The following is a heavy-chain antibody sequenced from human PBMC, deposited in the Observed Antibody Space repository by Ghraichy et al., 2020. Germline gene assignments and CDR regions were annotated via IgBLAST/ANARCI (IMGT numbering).Heavy chain of an antibody. D-gene: IGHD3-10*01. CDR3: FTLGQEGYYGSGTHFGY. J-gene: IGHJ4*02. CDR2: INQDGSGT. V-gene: IGHV3-7*01. CDR1: GFTFSIYW. Sequence: LSLTCAASGFTFSIYWMTWVRQAPGEGLEWLANINQDGSGTYYVGSVKGRFTISRDNAKSSLYLQMNSLRVEDTAVYYCFTLGQEGYYGSGTHFGYWGQGTLVTVSS.